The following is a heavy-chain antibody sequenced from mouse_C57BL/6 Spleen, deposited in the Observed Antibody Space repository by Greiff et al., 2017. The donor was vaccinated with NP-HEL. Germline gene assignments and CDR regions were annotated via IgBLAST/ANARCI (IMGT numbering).Heavy chain of an antibody. J-gene: IGHJ4*01. CDR3: ELTGTGGYAMDY. V-gene: IGHV1-64*01. CDR1: GYTFTSYW. CDR2: IHPNSGST. D-gene: IGHD4-1*01. Sequence: QVQLKQPGAELVKPGASVKLSCKASGYTFTSYWMHWVKQRPGQGLEWIGMIHPNSGSTNYNEKFKSKATLTVDKSSSTAYMQLSSLTSEDSAVYYCELTGTGGYAMDYWGQGTSVTVSS.